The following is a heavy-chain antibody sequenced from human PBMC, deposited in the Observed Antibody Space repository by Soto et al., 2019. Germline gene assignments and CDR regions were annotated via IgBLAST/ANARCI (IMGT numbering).Heavy chain of an antibody. D-gene: IGHD6-19*01. V-gene: IGHV1-18*01. J-gene: IGHJ4*02. CDR3: SSSVEDGSSSGWSEFDY. CDR1: GYTFTSYG. CDR2: ISAYNGNT. Sequence: ASVKVSCKASGYTFTSYGISWVRQAPGQGLEWMGWISAYNGNTNYAQKLQGRVTMTTDTSTSTAYMELRSLRSDDTAVYYCSSSVEDGSSSGWSEFDYWGQGTLVTVS.